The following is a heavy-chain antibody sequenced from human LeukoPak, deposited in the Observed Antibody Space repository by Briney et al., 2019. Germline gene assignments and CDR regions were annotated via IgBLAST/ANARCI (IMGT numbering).Heavy chain of an antibody. CDR3: ARRHGYSYGSQFDY. J-gene: IGHJ4*02. D-gene: IGHD5-18*01. CDR2: IYYTGST. CDR1: GGSIISSSYY. V-gene: IGHV4-39*01. Sequence: SETLSLTCTVSGGSIISSSYYWAWIRQPPGKGLEWIGTIYYTGSTYYNPSLKSRVTISIDTSKNQFSLKLSSVTAADTAVYYCARRHGYSYGSQFDYWGQGTLVTVSS.